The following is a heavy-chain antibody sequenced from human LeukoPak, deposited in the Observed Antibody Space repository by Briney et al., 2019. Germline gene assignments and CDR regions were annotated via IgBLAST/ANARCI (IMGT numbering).Heavy chain of an antibody. D-gene: IGHD2-15*01. Sequence: GESLKISCRGFANDWIGWVRQMPGKGLEWMGIIFPADSDTTYSPSFEGQVTISADYSTRTAYLQWSSLKASDAAMYYCVRHFRDDDGGRRLDSWGRGTLVTVSS. V-gene: IGHV5-51*01. CDR1: ANDW. J-gene: IGHJ4*02. CDR2: IFPADSDT. CDR3: VRHFRDDDGGRRLDS.